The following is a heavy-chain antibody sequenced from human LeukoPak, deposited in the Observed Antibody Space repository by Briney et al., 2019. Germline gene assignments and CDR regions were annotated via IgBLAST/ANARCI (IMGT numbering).Heavy chain of an antibody. Sequence: ASVEVSCKASGYSFTSYNMHWVRQAPGQGLEWMGIINPSGGSTSYAQKFQDRVTMTRDTSTSTVYMELSSLRSEDTAMYYCARDGSNWNMDYWGQGTLVTVSS. CDR3: ARDGSNWNMDY. CDR2: INPSGGST. J-gene: IGHJ4*02. D-gene: IGHD1-1*01. V-gene: IGHV1-46*01. CDR1: GYSFTSYN.